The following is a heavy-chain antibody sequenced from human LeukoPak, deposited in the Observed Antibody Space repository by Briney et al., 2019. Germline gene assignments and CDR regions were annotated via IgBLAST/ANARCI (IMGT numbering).Heavy chain of an antibody. V-gene: IGHV4-59*08. Sequence: SETLSLTCTVSGGSIGSYYWSWIRQPPGKGLEWIGYIYYNGSTNYNPSLKSRVTISVDTSKNQFSLKLSSVTAADTAVYYCARLVAVGYGDYFDYWGQGTLVTVSS. CDR1: GGSIGSYY. CDR3: ARLVAVGYGDYFDY. D-gene: IGHD6-19*01. CDR2: IYYNGST. J-gene: IGHJ4*02.